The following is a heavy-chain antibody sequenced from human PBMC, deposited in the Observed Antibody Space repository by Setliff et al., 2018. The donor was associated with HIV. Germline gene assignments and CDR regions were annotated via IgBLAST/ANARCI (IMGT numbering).Heavy chain of an antibody. CDR3: ARRKLEVWVNDYYSYYLDV. D-gene: IGHD1-1*01. CDR2: VSFDGSYK. V-gene: IGHV3-30*04. Sequence: AGGSLRLSCAASGFTFSSYVMHWVRQAPGKGLECVAVVSFDGSYKYYPDSVKGRFTISRDNAKNSLILQMNSLTVEDTAVYYCARRKLEVWVNDYYSYYLDVWGKGTTVTVSS. J-gene: IGHJ6*03. CDR1: GFTFSSYV.